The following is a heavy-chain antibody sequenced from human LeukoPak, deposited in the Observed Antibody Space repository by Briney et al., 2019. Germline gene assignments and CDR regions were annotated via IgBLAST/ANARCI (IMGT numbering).Heavy chain of an antibody. D-gene: IGHD3-3*01. CDR2: IYYSGST. Sequence: PSETLSLTCTVSGGSISSHYWSWIRQPPGKGLEWIGYIYYSGSTNYNPSLKSRVTISVDTSKNQFSLKLSSVTAADTAVYYCARTLYDFWSGYYYYYMDVWGKGTTVTVSS. V-gene: IGHV4-59*11. CDR1: GGSISSHY. J-gene: IGHJ6*03. CDR3: ARTLYDFWSGYYYYYMDV.